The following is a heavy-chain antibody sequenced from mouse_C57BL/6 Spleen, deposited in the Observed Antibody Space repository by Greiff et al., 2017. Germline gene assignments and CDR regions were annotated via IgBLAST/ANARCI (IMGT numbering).Heavy chain of an antibody. V-gene: IGHV1-5*01. CDR2: IYPGNSDT. CDR1: GYTFTSYW. Sequence: VQLKQSGTVLARPGASVKMSCKTSGYTFTSYWMHWVKQRPGQGLEWIGAIYPGNSDTSYNQKFKGKAKLTAVTSASTAYMELSSLTNEDSAVYYCTIIYYDYDDVYYFDYWGQGTTLTVSS. D-gene: IGHD2-4*01. J-gene: IGHJ2*01. CDR3: TIIYYDYDDVYYFDY.